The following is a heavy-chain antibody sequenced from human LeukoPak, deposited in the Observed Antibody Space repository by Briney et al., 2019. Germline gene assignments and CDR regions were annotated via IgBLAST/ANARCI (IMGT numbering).Heavy chain of an antibody. CDR2: IYSGGST. J-gene: IGHJ4*02. CDR1: GFTVSSNY. Sequence: PGGSLRLSCAASGFTVSSNYMSWVRQAPGKGLEWVSVIYSGGSTYYADSVKGRFIISRDISKNTLYLQMNSLRAEDTAVYYCARDQQDGYIDYWGQGTLVTVSS. V-gene: IGHV3-53*01. D-gene: IGHD5-24*01. CDR3: ARDQQDGYIDY.